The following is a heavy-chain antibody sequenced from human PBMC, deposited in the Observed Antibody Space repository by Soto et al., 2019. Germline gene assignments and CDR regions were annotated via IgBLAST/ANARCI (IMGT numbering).Heavy chain of an antibody. CDR3: AHRPSYCSGGSCYSGFDY. CDR2: IYWDDDK. CDR1: GFSLSTSGVG. V-gene: IGHV2-5*02. Sequence: QITLKESGPTLVKPTQTLTLTCTFSGFSLSTSGVGVGWIRQPPGKALEWLALIYWDDDKRYSPSLKSSLTITKHTSNNQVVLTMTNMEPVDTATYYCAHRPSYCSGGSCYSGFDYWGQGTLVTVSS. J-gene: IGHJ4*02. D-gene: IGHD2-15*01.